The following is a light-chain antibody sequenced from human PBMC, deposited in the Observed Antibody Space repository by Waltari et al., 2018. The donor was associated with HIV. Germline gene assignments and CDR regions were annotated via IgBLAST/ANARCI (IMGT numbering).Light chain of an antibody. CDR3: ASFTDDNTVI. V-gene: IGLV2-14*03. Sequence: ALTQPASVSGLPGQSATISCPVVVFDSGLYTFFSWYQQHSVNPPRLLLHDVDYRSSGVSDRLSGSMSGNTASLTISGLRAEDEGHYYCASFTDDNTVIFGGGTEVTVL. CDR1: VFDSGLYTF. CDR2: DVD. J-gene: IGLJ2*01.